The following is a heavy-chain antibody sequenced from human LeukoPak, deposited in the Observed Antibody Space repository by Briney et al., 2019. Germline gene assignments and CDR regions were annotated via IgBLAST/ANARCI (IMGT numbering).Heavy chain of an antibody. CDR1: GYTFTSYY. D-gene: IGHD6-6*01. CDR3: ARVTAARPGDY. CDR2: INPSGGST. J-gene: IGHJ4*02. Sequence: GASVKVSCKASGYTFTSYYMHRVRQAPGQGLEWMGIINPSGGSTSYAQKFQGRVTMTRDMSTSTVYMELSSLRSEDTAVYYCARVTAARPGDYWGQGTLVTVSS. V-gene: IGHV1-46*01.